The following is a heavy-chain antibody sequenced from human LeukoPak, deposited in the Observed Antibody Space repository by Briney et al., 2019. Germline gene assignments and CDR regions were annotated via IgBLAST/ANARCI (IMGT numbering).Heavy chain of an antibody. D-gene: IGHD6-13*01. CDR1: GFTFSDHW. Sequence: GGSLRLSCAASGFTFSDHWMAWVRQAPGKGLEWVSAFSATDGSAQYAESVEGRFTISRDNSKNTLFLQMNSLGAEDTAVYYCARAKIAAAGTGASDVWGQGTLVTVSS. CDR3: ARAKIAAAGTGASDV. CDR2: FSATDGSA. J-gene: IGHJ3*01. V-gene: IGHV3-23*01.